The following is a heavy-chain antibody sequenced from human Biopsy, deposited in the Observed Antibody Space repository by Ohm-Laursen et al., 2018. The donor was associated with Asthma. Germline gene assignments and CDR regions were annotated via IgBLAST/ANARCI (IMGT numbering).Heavy chain of an antibody. V-gene: IGHV3-30*01. J-gene: IGHJ3*02. Sequence: SLRLSCTASGFSFSNFAIHWVRKAPGKGLEWVGVISKDASTQDYADSVKGRFTMARDNSKNTLDLQMNSLREEDTAVYYCVRDGTDDAFDIWGQGTVVSVSS. CDR1: GFSFSNFA. CDR3: VRDGTDDAFDI. D-gene: IGHD1-1*01. CDR2: ISKDASTQ.